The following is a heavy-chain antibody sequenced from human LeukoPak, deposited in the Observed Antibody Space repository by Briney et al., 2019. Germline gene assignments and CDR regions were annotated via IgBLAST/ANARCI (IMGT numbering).Heavy chain of an antibody. V-gene: IGHV4-59*01. CDR3: ARMTTTRLNDY. Sequence: SETLSLTCTVSGGSISSNYWSWFRQPPGKGLEWIGYIYFSGSTSNYNPSLKSRVTISIDTSKNQFSLKLSSVTAADTAVYYCARMTTTRLNDYWGQGTLVTVSS. CDR2: IYFSGST. J-gene: IGHJ4*02. D-gene: IGHD4-11*01. CDR1: GGSISSNY.